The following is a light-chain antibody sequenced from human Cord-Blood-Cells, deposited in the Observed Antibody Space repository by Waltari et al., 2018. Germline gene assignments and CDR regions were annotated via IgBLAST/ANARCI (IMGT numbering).Light chain of an antibody. Sequence: QSALTQPASVSGSPGQSITISCTGTSRDVGSYNLVSGYQQHPGKAPKLRIYEVSKRLSGVSNRFSGSKSGNTASLTISGLQAEDEADYYCCSYAGSSTVVFGGGTKLTVL. CDR3: CSYAGSSTVV. J-gene: IGLJ2*01. V-gene: IGLV2-23*02. CDR1: SRDVGSYNL. CDR2: EVS.